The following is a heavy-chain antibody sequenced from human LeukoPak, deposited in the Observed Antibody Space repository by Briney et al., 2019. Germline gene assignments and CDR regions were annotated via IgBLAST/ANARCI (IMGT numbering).Heavy chain of an antibody. J-gene: IGHJ6*03. CDR2: ISAYNGNT. Sequence: ASVKVSCKASGYTFTSYGISWVRQAPGQGLEWMGWISAYNGNTNYAQKLQGRVTMTTDTSTSTAYMELRSLRSDDTAVYYCARVSFPYYYYYYMDGWGKGTTVTVSS. CDR1: GYTFTSYG. CDR3: ARVSFPYYYYYYMDG. V-gene: IGHV1-18*01. D-gene: IGHD3-16*02.